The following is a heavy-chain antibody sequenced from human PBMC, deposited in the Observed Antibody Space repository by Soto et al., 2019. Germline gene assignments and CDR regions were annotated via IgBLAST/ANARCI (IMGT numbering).Heavy chain of an antibody. CDR1: GYTFTSYG. Sequence: ASVKVSCKASGYTFTSYGISWVRQAPGQGLEWMGWISAYNGNTNYAQKLQGRVTMTTDTSTSTAYMELRSLRSDDTAVYYCARAGSGSYYFLRGNYYYYGMDVWGQGTTVTVSS. J-gene: IGHJ6*02. D-gene: IGHD1-26*01. CDR2: ISAYNGNT. CDR3: ARAGSGSYYFLRGNYYYYGMDV. V-gene: IGHV1-18*01.